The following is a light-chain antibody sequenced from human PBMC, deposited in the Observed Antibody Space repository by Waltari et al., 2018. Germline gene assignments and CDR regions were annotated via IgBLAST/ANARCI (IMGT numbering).Light chain of an antibody. Sequence: QSALTQPASVSGSPGQSITISCTGTSSDVGTSIFVSWYQQPPGKAPKLMIYEVLKRPSGVSNRFSGSKSGNTASLTISGLQDEDEADYYCCSYAGTDTVIIFGGGTKVTVL. CDR2: EVL. CDR3: CSYAGTDTVII. V-gene: IGLV2-23*02. CDR1: SSDVGTSIF. J-gene: IGLJ2*01.